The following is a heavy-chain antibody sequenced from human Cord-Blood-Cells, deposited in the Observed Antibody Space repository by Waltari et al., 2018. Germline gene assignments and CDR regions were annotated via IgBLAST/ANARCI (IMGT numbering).Heavy chain of an antibody. CDR3: ARGCRDGYNYYFDY. D-gene: IGHD5-12*01. CDR1: GGTFSSSA. V-gene: IGHV1-69*06. CDR2: TIPIFGTA. J-gene: IGHJ4*02. Sequence: QVQLVQSGAEVKKPGSSVKVSCKASGGTFSSSAISLVRQAPGQGLEWMGGTIPIFGTANYAQKFQGRVTITADKSTSTAYMELSSLRSEDTAVYYCARGCRDGYNYYFDYWGQGTLVTVSS.